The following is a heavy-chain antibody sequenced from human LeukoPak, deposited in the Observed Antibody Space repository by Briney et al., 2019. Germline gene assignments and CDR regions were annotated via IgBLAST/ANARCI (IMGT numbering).Heavy chain of an antibody. CDR2: INSDGSST. CDR1: AFTFSSYW. Sequence: GGSLRLSCAASAFTFSSYWMHWVRQAPGKGLVWVSRINSDGSSTTYADSVKGRFTISRDNAKNTLYLQMNSLRAEDTAVYYCARAADYYASGIFYWGQGTLVTVSS. D-gene: IGHD3-10*01. J-gene: IGHJ4*02. V-gene: IGHV3-74*01. CDR3: ARAADYYASGIFY.